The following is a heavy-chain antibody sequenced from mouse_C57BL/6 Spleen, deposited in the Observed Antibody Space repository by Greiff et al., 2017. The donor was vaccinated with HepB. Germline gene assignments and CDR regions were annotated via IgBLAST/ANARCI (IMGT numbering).Heavy chain of an antibody. CDR2: IDPSDSYT. D-gene: IGHD1-1*01. CDR3: AIYYYGSSYLYYYAMDY. J-gene: IGHJ4*01. Sequence: QVQLQQPGAELVKPGASVKLSCKASGYTFTSYWMQWVKQRPGQGLEWIGEIDPSDSYTNYNQKFKGKATLTVDTSSSTAYMQLSSLTSEDSAVYYCAIYYYGSSYLYYYAMDYWGQGTSVTVSS. V-gene: IGHV1-50*01. CDR1: GYTFTSYW.